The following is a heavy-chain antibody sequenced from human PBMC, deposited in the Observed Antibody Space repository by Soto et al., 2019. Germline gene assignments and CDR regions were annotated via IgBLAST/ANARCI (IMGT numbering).Heavy chain of an antibody. CDR2: IYDSGST. Sequence: SETLSLTCTVSGVSISNYYWSWVRQPPGKGLEWIGYIYDSGSTNYNPSLKSRVTISVDTSKNQFSLRLTSVTAADTAVYYCAAAPRYWGQGTLVTVSS. D-gene: IGHD2-15*01. V-gene: IGHV4-59*01. CDR3: AAAPRY. J-gene: IGHJ4*02. CDR1: GVSISNYY.